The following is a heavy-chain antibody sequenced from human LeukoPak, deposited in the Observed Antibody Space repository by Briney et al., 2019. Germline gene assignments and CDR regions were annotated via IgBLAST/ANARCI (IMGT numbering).Heavy chain of an antibody. D-gene: IGHD5-18*01. CDR3: ARDGGYSYGYRSVY. V-gene: IGHV3-21*01. Sequence: GGSLRLSCAASGFTFSSYSMNWVRQAPGKGLEWVSSISSSSSYIYYADSVKGRFTISRDKAKNSLYLQMNSLRAEDTAVYYCARDGGYSYGYRSVYWGQGTLVTVSS. J-gene: IGHJ4*02. CDR2: ISSSSSYI. CDR1: GFTFSSYS.